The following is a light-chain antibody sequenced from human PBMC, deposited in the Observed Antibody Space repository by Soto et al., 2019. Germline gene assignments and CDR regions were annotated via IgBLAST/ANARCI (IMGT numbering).Light chain of an antibody. CDR2: DVS. J-gene: IGLJ2*01. V-gene: IGLV2-14*03. CDR3: SSYANTSPVV. CDR1: SSDIGGYDY. Sequence: QAVVTQPASVSGSPGQSITISGTGTSSDIGGYDYVSWYQQHPGKAPQLMIYDVSNRPSGVSNRFSGSKSGKTASLTISGLQAEDEADYYCSSYANTSPVVFGGGTKLTVL.